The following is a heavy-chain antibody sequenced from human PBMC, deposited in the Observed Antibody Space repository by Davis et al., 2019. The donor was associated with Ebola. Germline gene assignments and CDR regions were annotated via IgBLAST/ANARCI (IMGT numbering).Heavy chain of an antibody. Sequence: GESLKISCVASGFTFRSHWMSWARQAPGKGLEWVANIKTDGSEKYYVDSVKGRFTISRDNAKNSLYLQMNSLRAEDTAVYYCARGRGNSVPEYFQHWGQGTLVTVSS. CDR3: ARGRGNSVPEYFQH. CDR2: IKTDGSEK. V-gene: IGHV3-7*01. J-gene: IGHJ1*01. D-gene: IGHD4-23*01. CDR1: GFTFRSHW.